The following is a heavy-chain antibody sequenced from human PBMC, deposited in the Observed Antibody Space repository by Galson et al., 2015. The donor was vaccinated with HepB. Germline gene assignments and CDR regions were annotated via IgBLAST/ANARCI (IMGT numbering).Heavy chain of an antibody. Sequence: SCKASGGTFSSYAISWVRQAPGQGLEWMGGLIPIFGTAHYAQKFQGRVTITADESTSTAYMELSSLRSEDTAVYYCARLGDEYSSSWYESYYGMDVWGQGTTVTVSS. CDR1: GGTFSSYA. D-gene: IGHD6-13*01. CDR3: ARLGDEYSSSWYESYYGMDV. J-gene: IGHJ6*02. V-gene: IGHV1-69*01. CDR2: LIPIFGTA.